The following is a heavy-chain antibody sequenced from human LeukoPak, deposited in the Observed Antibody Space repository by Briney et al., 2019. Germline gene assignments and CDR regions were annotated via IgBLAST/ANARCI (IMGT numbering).Heavy chain of an antibody. Sequence: PSETLSLTCAVFDGSISSGGYSWSWIRQPPGKGLEWIGYIYHSGSTYYNPSLKSRVTISVDRSKNQFSLKLSSVTAADTAVYYCARGRRDFDYWGQGTLVTVSS. CDR1: DGSISSGGYS. V-gene: IGHV4-30-2*01. CDR3: ARGRRDFDY. J-gene: IGHJ4*02. CDR2: IYHSGST.